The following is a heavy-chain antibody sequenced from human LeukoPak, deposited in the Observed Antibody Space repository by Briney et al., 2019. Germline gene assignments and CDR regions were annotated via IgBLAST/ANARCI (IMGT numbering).Heavy chain of an antibody. J-gene: IGHJ4*02. CDR1: GYSFTSYW. D-gene: IGHD3-10*01. CDR3: ARAGYYGSGSEGEFDY. V-gene: IGHV5-51*01. CDR2: IYPGDSDT. Sequence: GESLKISCKGSGYSFTSYWIGWVRQMPGKGLEWMGIIYPGDSDTRYSPSFQGQVTISADKSISTAYLQWSSLKASDTAMYYCARAGYYGSGSEGEFDYWGQGTPVTVSS.